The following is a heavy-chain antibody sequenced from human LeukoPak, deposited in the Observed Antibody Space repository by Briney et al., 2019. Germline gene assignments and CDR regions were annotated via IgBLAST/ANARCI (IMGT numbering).Heavy chain of an antibody. CDR2: ISAYNGNT. V-gene: IGHV1-18*01. D-gene: IGHD5-24*01. Sequence: ASVKVSCKASGYTFTSYGISWVRQAPGQGLEWMGWISAYNGNTNYAQKLQGRVTMTTDTSTSTAYMELRSLRSDDTAVYYCARKRDGYNRYYYYGMDVWGQGTTVTVSS. J-gene: IGHJ6*02. CDR1: GYTFTSYG. CDR3: ARKRDGYNRYYYYGMDV.